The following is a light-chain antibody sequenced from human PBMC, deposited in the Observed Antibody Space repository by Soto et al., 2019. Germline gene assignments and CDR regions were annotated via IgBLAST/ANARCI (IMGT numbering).Light chain of an antibody. CDR2: GAS. CDR3: QHYNNLWG. CDR1: QSVRSN. Sequence: EIVMTQSPATLSVSPGERVTLSCRASQSVRSNLAWYQQKPGQVPRVLIYGASTRAIGIPDRFSGSGSGTEFTLTISSLQSEDFAVYYCQHYNNLWGFGGGTQVEIK. V-gene: IGKV3-15*01. J-gene: IGKJ4*01.